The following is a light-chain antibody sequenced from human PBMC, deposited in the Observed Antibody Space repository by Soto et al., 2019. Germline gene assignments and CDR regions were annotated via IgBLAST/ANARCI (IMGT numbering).Light chain of an antibody. Sequence: DIVMTPSPRSLTVTPGEPASISCRSSPSLLHSNGYNYLDWYLQKPGQSPQLLIYLGSNRASGVPDRFSGSGSGTDFTLKISRVEAEDVVVYYCIQALQTPTFGGGTKVEIK. J-gene: IGKJ4*01. V-gene: IGKV2-28*01. CDR2: LGS. CDR3: IQALQTPT. CDR1: PSLLHSNGYNY.